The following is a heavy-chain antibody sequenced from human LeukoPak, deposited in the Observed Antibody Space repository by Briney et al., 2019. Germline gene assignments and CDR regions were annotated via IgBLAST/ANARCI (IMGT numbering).Heavy chain of an antibody. CDR3: AQTGCSSTSCYNPNWFDP. CDR1: GYTFTSYG. J-gene: IGHJ5*02. D-gene: IGHD2-2*02. V-gene: IGHV1-46*03. Sequence: ASVKVSCKASGYTFTSYGISWVRQAPGQGLEWMGIINPSGGSTSYAQKFQGRVTMTRDTSTSTVYMELSSLRSEDTAVYYCAQTGCSSTSCYNPNWFDPWGQGTLVTVSS. CDR2: INPSGGST.